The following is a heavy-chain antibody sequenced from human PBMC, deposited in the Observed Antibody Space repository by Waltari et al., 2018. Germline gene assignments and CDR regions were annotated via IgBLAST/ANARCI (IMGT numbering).Heavy chain of an antibody. D-gene: IGHD2-8*01. CDR3: ARLMAIMVPSTFDL. Sequence: QVQLVQSGAEVKKPGSSVKVSCKASGGSFSDYGITWVRQAPGQGLEWMGGIIPSLGITNSAQKFQGRVTFTADESATTAYMELSSLRSDDTAMFYCARLMAIMVPSTFDLWGQGTMVTVSS. CDR2: IIPSLGIT. V-gene: IGHV1-69*04. CDR1: GGSFSDYG. J-gene: IGHJ3*01.